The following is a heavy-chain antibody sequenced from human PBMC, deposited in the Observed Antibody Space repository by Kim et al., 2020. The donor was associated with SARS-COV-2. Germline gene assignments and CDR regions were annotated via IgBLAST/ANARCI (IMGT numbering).Heavy chain of an antibody. J-gene: IGHJ4*02. Sequence: SETLSLTCTVSGGSIISSTHYWGWVRQAPGKGLEWIGSVSHDGKTWYDPSLKSRVTLSIDRSNNQFFLRLTSVTAANTAVYFCVKVDEEFDNWVQVTLVT. V-gene: IGHV4-39*07. CDR2: VSHDGKT. CDR1: GGSIISSTHY. CDR3: VKVDEEFDN.